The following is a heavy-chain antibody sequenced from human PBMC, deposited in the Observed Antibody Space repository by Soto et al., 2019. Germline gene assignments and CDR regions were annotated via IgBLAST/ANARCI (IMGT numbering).Heavy chain of an antibody. V-gene: IGHV5-51*01. D-gene: IGHD3-22*01. CDR3: ARHGSGVGYYDSSGYYYGMDV. CDR2: IYPGDSDT. J-gene: IGHJ6*02. Sequence: GESLKISCKGSGYSFTSYWIGWVRQMPGKGLEWMGIIYPGDSDTRYSPSFQGQVTISADKSISTAYLQWSSLKASDTAMYYCARHGSGVGYYDSSGYYYGMDVWGQGTTVTV. CDR1: GYSFTSYW.